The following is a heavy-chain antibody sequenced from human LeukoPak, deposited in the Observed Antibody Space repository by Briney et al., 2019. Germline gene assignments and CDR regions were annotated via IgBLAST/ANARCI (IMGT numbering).Heavy chain of an antibody. J-gene: IGHJ5*02. V-gene: IGHV3-33*06. Sequence: GGSLRLSCAASGFTFSSYGMHWVRQAPGKGLEWVAVILNDGSQEKYADSVKGRFTISRDNSKNTLFLQMNSLRAEDTAVYYCAKGGYYYDIRGFDPWGQGTLVTVSS. D-gene: IGHD3-22*01. CDR1: GFTFSSYG. CDR3: AKGGYYYDIRGFDP. CDR2: ILNDGSQE.